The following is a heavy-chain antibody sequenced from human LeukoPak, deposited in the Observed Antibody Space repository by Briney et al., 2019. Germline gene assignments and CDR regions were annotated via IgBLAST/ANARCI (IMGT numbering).Heavy chain of an antibody. Sequence: GGSLRLSCTASGFTFGDYAMHWVRQAPGEGLEYVSAISSNGDSTYYANSVKGRFTISRDNSKNTLYLQMGSLRAEDMAVYYCARVGDEDAFDIWGQGTMVTVSS. J-gene: IGHJ3*02. CDR3: ARVGDEDAFDI. CDR2: ISSNGDST. V-gene: IGHV3-64*01. D-gene: IGHD3-16*01. CDR1: GFTFGDYA.